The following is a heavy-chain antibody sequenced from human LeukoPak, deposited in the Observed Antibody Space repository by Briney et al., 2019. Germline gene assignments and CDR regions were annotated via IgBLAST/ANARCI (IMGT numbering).Heavy chain of an antibody. V-gene: IGHV4-59*13. J-gene: IGHJ3*02. CDR3: ARPTFSSSPYAFDI. Sequence: PSETLSLTCTVSGGSISSYYWSWIRQPPGKGLEWIGYIYYSGSTNYNPSLKSRVTISVDTSKNQFSLKLSSVTAADTAVYYCARPTFSSSPYAFDIWGQGTMVTVSS. CDR1: GGSISSYY. D-gene: IGHD6-13*01. CDR2: IYYSGST.